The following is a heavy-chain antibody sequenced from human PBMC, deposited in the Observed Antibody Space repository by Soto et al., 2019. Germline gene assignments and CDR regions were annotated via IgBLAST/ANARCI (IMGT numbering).Heavy chain of an antibody. D-gene: IGHD3-10*01. CDR2: IHSGGRDT. CDR1: GFTFRSYA. Sequence: EVQLLQSGGGLVQPGASLRLSCAASGFTFRSYALTWVRQAPGRGLEWVATIHSGGRDTYYGDSVKGRFTVSRDNSNNIVDLHMSSLRAEDTAVYYCTKGRGGSGKVPLDYWGQGTLVTVSS. V-gene: IGHV3-23*01. CDR3: TKGRGGSGKVPLDY. J-gene: IGHJ4*02.